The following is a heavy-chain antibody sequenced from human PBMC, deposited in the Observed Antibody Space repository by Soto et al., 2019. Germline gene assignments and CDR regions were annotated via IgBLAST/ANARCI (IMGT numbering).Heavy chain of an antibody. D-gene: IGHD3-22*01. J-gene: IGHJ3*02. CDR3: ARDLNYYDNSDDARVVVDI. Sequence: QVQLVQSGAEVKKPGSSVKVSCKASGGTLSSYKISWVRQAPGQGLQWMGAIIPMFGTASYAQKFQGRVTTSADESTSAAYMDLSGLRSEDTTVYSCARDLNYYDNSDDARVVVDIWGQGTRVTASS. CDR1: GGTLSSYK. V-gene: IGHV1-69*01. CDR2: IIPMFGTA.